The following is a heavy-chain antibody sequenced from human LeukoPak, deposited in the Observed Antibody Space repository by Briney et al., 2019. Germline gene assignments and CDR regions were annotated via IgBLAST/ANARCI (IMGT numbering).Heavy chain of an antibody. D-gene: IGHD3-10*01. CDR3: ARERGTRVFDY. J-gene: IGHJ4*02. CDR2: ISASGVMT. CDR1: GFTFNNYA. V-gene: IGHV3-23*01. Sequence: GGSLRLSCAASGFTFNNYAMTWVRQAPGKGLEWVSSISASGVMTYYADSVKGRFTVSRDNAKNSLYLQMNSLRAEDTAVYYCARERGTRVFDYWGQGTLVTVSS.